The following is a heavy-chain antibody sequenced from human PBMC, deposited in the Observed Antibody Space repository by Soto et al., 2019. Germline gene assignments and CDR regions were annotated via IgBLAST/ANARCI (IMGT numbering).Heavy chain of an antibody. Sequence: DVQLVESGGGLIQPGESLRLSCAAFGLTISGKKYVAWVRQAPGKGLEWVSGLYDVDGSFYADSVRGRFTTSSDSSKTTVYLQMNDLRPDDTALYYCAKNQERELPRVIDFWGQGTLVTVSS. CDR2: LYDVDGS. V-gene: IGHV3-53*01. D-gene: IGHD1-7*01. J-gene: IGHJ4*02. CDR3: AKNQERELPRVIDF. CDR1: GLTISGKKY.